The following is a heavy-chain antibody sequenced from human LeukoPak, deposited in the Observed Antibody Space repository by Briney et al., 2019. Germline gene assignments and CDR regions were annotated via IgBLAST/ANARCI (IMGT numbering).Heavy chain of an antibody. CDR2: INSDGSST. V-gene: IGHV3-74*01. CDR3: ARDSLLWFGELLQDYYYYMDV. Sequence: PGGSLRLSCAASGFTFSSYWMHWVRQAPGKGLVWLSRINSDGSSTSYADSVKGRFTISRDNAKNTLYLQMNSLRAEDTAVYYCARDSLLWFGELLQDYYYYMDVWGKGTTVTVSS. D-gene: IGHD3-10*01. J-gene: IGHJ6*03. CDR1: GFTFSSYW.